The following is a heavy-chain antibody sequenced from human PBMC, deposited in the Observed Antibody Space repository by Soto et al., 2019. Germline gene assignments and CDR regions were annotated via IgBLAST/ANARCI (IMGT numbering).Heavy chain of an antibody. D-gene: IGHD2-21*02. Sequence: QVQLQQSGPGLLKPSQILSLTCTVSGDSIGGVGYWSWIRQFPGRGLEWIGCISSSGSTYYNPALNYRISLSLDTSQNQFSRKLLSVTAADTAIYYWARSGVTGIVIPSHWFDPWGQGTLVTVSS. J-gene: IGHJ5*02. V-gene: IGHV4-31*03. CDR1: GDSIGGVGY. CDR3: ARSGVTGIVIPSHWFDP. CDR2: ISSSGST.